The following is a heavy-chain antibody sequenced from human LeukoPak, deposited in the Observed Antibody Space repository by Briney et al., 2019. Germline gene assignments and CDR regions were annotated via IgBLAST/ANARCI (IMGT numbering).Heavy chain of an antibody. V-gene: IGHV3-48*04. CDR3: ARDNCYDSSGYYCESDY. Sequence: QAGGSLRLSCAASGFTFSSYSMNWVRQAPGKGLEWVSYISSSSSTIYYADSVKGRFTISRDNAKNSLYLQMNSLRAEDTAVYYCARDNCYDSSGYYCESDYWGQGTLVTVSS. J-gene: IGHJ4*02. D-gene: IGHD3-22*01. CDR1: GFTFSSYS. CDR2: ISSSSSTI.